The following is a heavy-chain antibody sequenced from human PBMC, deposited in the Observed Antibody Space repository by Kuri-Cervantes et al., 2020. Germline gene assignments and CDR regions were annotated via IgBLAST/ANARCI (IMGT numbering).Heavy chain of an antibody. Sequence: SETLSLTCTVSGGSISSYYWSWIRRPPGKGLEWIGYIYYSGSTNYNPSLKSRVTISVDTSKNQFSLKLSSVTAADTAVYYCAREEAALFDYWGQGTLVTVSS. V-gene: IGHV4-59*13. CDR1: GGSISSYY. CDR3: AREEAALFDY. CDR2: IYYSGST. J-gene: IGHJ4*02.